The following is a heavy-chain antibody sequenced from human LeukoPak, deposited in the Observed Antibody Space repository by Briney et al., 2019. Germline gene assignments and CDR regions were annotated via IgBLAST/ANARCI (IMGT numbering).Heavy chain of an antibody. V-gene: IGHV4-34*01. CDR3: ARDVVPRDYGDTLNAYDL. CDR2: IHHDGRT. Sequence: SETLSLTCAVSGGSLSGYYWSWIRQSPGKGLEWTGDIHHDGRTKYKSSFKSRITIFLVSSKNEVSLRLSPVTPADTALYFCARDVVPRDYGDTLNAYDLWGQGTMVTVS. D-gene: IGHD4-17*01. J-gene: IGHJ3*01. CDR1: GGSLSGYY.